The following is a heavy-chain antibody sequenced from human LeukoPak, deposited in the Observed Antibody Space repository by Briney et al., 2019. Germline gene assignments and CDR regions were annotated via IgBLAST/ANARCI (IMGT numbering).Heavy chain of an antibody. CDR3: ARGISAVVPRAFDL. CDR2: IGSSSLII. J-gene: IGHJ3*01. CDR1: GFTFSSYS. V-gene: IGHV3-48*04. Sequence: GGSLRLSRAASGFTFSSYSMNWVRQAPGKGLEWVSYIGSSSLIIYYADSVKGRFTISRDNAKNSLFLQMNSLGVEDTAVYYCARGISAVVPRAFDLWGQGTMVTVSS. D-gene: IGHD2-15*01.